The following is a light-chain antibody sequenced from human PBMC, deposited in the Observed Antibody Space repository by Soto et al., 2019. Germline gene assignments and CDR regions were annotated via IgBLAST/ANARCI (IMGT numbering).Light chain of an antibody. CDR2: GVK. V-gene: IGLV2-14*01. Sequence: QSALTQPASVSGSPGQSITISCTGSGRDIGAYDYVSWYQQHPGKAPKLIIYGVKNRPSGVSNRVSASKSAFTASLTISGLQTEDEADYYCSSYTTGYFYVFGPGTKLTVL. CDR3: SSYTTGYFYV. J-gene: IGLJ1*01. CDR1: GRDIGAYDY.